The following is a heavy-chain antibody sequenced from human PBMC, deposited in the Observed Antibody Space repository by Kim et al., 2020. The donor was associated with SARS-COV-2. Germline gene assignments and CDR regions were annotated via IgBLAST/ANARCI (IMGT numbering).Heavy chain of an antibody. CDR3: ARHAVVPAAIRSIAAAWDY. J-gene: IGHJ4*02. Sequence: SETLSLTCTVSGGSISSSSYYWGWIRQPPGKGLEWIGSIYYSGSTYYNPSLKSRVTISVDTSKNQFSLKLSSVTAADTAVYYCARHAVVPAAIRSIAAAWDYWGQGTLVTVSS. CDR2: IYYSGST. CDR1: GGSISSSSYY. V-gene: IGHV4-39*01. D-gene: IGHD2-2*01.